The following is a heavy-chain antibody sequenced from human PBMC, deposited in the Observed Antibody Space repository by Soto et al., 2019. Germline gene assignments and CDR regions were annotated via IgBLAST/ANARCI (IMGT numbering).Heavy chain of an antibody. V-gene: IGHV3-23*01. CDR1: GFTFSSYA. CDR3: AREVVVFGVIIPTPMDV. J-gene: IGHJ6*02. Sequence: GGSLRLSCAASGFTFSSYAMNWVRQAPGKGLEWVSSISANGRNTYYADSVKGRFTISRDRSKNTLYLQMNSLRAEDTAVYYCAREVVVFGVIIPTPMDVWGQGTTVTVSS. D-gene: IGHD3-22*01. CDR2: ISANGRNT.